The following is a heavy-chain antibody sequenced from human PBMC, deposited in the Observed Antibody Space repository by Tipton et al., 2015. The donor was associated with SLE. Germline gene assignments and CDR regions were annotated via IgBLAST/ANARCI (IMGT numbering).Heavy chain of an antibody. CDR1: GDSLSGQY. CDR3: ARHVGVAYYYAMDV. Sequence: TLSLTCSVYGDSLSGQYWSWIRQPPGKGLEWIGEVFRGGSTNYSPSLESRVIISVDTSKNQFSLRLSSVTAADTAMYYCARHVGVAYYYAMDVWGQGTTVVISS. J-gene: IGHJ6*02. D-gene: IGHD2-15*01. CDR2: VFRGGST. V-gene: IGHV4-34*12.